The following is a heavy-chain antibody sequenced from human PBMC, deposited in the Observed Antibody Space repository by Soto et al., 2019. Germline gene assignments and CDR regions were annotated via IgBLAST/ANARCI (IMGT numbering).Heavy chain of an antibody. CDR1: RFTFSNYG. J-gene: IGHJ6*02. D-gene: IGHD3-3*01. CDR2: ISYDGSNK. Sequence: QGQLVESGGGVVQPGRSLSLSCAASRFTFSNYGIHWVRQAPGKGLEWVAVISYDGSNKYYADSVKGRFTISRDNSKNTMSLQKNWLKKEDSSVYYCAKGEIPIFGGPMHVWGQGTTVTVSS. CDR3: AKGEIPIFGGPMHV. V-gene: IGHV3-30*18.